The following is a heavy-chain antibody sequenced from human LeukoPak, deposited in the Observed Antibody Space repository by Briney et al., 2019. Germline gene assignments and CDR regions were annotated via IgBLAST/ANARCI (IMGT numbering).Heavy chain of an antibody. J-gene: IGHJ4*02. CDR3: TRDRGAYNLYDY. V-gene: IGHV3-49*03. Sequence: GGSLRLSCTASGFTFGDYAMSWIRQAPGKGLEWVGFIRSKAYGETADYAASVKGRFTISRDDSKAIAYLQMNGLKTEDTAVYHCTRDRGAYNLYDYWGQGTLVTVSS. CDR2: IRSKAYGETA. CDR1: GFTFGDYA. D-gene: IGHD1-1*01.